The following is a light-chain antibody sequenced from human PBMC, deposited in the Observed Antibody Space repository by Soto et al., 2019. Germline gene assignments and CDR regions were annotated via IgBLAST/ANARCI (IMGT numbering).Light chain of an antibody. V-gene: IGKV1-16*01. J-gene: IGKJ5*01. Sequence: DIQMTQSPSSLSASVGDRVTITCRASQDISSYLGWIQQKPGKAPESLMYRASTVQSGVPSRFSGSGSGTDFNLTITSLQPEDVATYYCQQSYTHPITFGQGTRLVI. CDR2: RAS. CDR3: QQSYTHPIT. CDR1: QDISSY.